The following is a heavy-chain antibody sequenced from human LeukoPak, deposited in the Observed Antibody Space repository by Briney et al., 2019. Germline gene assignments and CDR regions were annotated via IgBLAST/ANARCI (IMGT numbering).Heavy chain of an antibody. CDR3: ATLPPPPGSGTFYGHYFDY. CDR1: GGSISISSYY. J-gene: IGHJ4*02. D-gene: IGHD3-10*01. V-gene: IGHV4-39*07. CDR2: ISYSGST. Sequence: TSETLSLTCTVSGGSISISSYYWGWIRQPPGKGLEWIGSISYSGSTYYNPSLKSRVTISVDTSNNHFSLKLTSVTAADTAVYYCATLPPPPGSGTFYGHYFDYWGQGTLVTVSS.